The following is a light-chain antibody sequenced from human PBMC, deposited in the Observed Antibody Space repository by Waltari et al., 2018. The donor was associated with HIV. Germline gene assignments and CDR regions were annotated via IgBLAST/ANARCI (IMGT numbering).Light chain of an antibody. V-gene: IGLV2-11*01. CDR1: SSDVGAYNY. CDR2: DVT. Sequence: QSSPTQPRPVSASPGQGVTISCTRTSSDVGAYNYSPWYQQHPGKAPKLMIYDVTKRPSVVPDRFSGSKSGNTASLTISGLQAEDEADYYCCSYAGSSYVCGTGTNVTVL. CDR3: CSYAGSSYV. J-gene: IGLJ1*01.